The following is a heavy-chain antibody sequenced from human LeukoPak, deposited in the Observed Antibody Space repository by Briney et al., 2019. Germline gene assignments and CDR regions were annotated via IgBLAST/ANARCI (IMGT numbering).Heavy chain of an antibody. CDR3: AKDLLRWSFDY. CDR1: GFTFSSNA. D-gene: IGHD4-23*01. V-gene: IGHV3-23*01. Sequence: PGGSLRLSCAASGFTFSSNAMTWVRQAPGKGLEWVSAIHGSDDNTHYADSVKGRFTISRDKSKNTSYLQMNSLRADDTAVYYCAKDLLRWSFDYWGQGTLVTVSS. CDR2: IHGSDDNT. J-gene: IGHJ4*02.